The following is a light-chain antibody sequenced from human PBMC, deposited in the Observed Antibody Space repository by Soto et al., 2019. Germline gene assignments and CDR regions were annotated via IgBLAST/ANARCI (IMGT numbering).Light chain of an antibody. CDR3: TSYTASSPFYV. J-gene: IGLJ1*01. Sequence: QSALTQPASVSGSPGQSIAISCIGVRTDGDGHDYVSWYQQHPGQAPQLIIYDVYNRPSGVSDRFSGSKSGNTASLVISGLQAEGEADYFCTSYTASSPFYVFGAGTKVTVL. CDR1: RTDGDGHDY. V-gene: IGLV2-14*03. CDR2: DVY.